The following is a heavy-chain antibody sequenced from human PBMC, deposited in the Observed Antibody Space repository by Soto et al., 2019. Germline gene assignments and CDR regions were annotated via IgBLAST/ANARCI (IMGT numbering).Heavy chain of an antibody. J-gene: IGHJ4*02. CDR3: AREVYDDFWSGLNTHRYDLDD. CDR2: ISVDGSNT. D-gene: IGHD3-3*01. V-gene: IGHV3-30-3*01. CDR1: GFTFSIHT. Sequence: QVQLVESGGGVVQPGRSLRLSCAASGFTFSIHTMHWVRQAPGKGLEWVAAISVDGSNTYYADSVKGRFTISRDNSKHTLYRQMNSLSSEDTAVHQCAREVYDDFWSGLNTHRYDLDDWGQGTLVTVSS.